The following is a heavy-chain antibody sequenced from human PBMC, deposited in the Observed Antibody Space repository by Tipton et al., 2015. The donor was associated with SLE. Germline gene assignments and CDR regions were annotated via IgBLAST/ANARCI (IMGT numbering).Heavy chain of an antibody. J-gene: IGHJ4*02. V-gene: IGHV4-39*01. CDR2: IYYSGST. D-gene: IGHD5-12*01. CDR3: TSGSGGYQRTDY. CDR1: GGSISSSSYH. Sequence: TLSLTCTVSGGSISSSSYHWGWVRQPPGKGPEWIGSIYYSGSTHYNPSLKSRVTISVDTSKNQFSLQLTSVTAADTALYFCTSGSGGYQRTDYWGQGTLVTVSS.